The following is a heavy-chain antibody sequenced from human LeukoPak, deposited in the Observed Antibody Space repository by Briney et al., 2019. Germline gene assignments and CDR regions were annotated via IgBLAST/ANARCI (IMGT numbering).Heavy chain of an antibody. CDR3: ARFDHVWETHGMDAFDL. Sequence: PSETLSLTCGVSGYSISRGYSWGWIRPPPGKGLEWIGNIYHSESTHYNPSLKSRVTISPDTSKNQVSLKLTSVTASDTAVYYCARFDHVWETHGMDAFDLWGQGTMVTVSS. CDR1: GYSISRGYS. J-gene: IGHJ3*01. V-gene: IGHV4-38-2*01. CDR2: IYHSEST. D-gene: IGHD3-16*01.